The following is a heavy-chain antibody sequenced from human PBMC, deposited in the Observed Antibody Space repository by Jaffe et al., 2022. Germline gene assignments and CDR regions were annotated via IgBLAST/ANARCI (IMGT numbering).Heavy chain of an antibody. CDR3: ARDLRTTMAHYYYYMDV. Sequence: QVQLVQSGAEVKKPGASVKVSCKASGYTFTSYYMHWVRQAPGQGLEWMGIINPSGGSTSYAQKFQGRVTMTRDTSTSTVYMELSSLRSEDTAVYYCARDLRTTMAHYYYYMDVWGKGTTVTVSS. V-gene: IGHV1-46*03. CDR2: INPSGGST. D-gene: IGHD1-1*01. J-gene: IGHJ6*03. CDR1: GYTFTSYY.